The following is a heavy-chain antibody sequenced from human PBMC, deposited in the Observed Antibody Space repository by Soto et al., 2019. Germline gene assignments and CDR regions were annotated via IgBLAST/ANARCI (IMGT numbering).Heavy chain of an antibody. D-gene: IGHD1-1*01. V-gene: IGHV3-23*01. CDR2: ISGSGGSA. J-gene: IGHJ4*02. CDR3: ARSERRWYYFDY. CDR1: GFTFSSYA. Sequence: PGGSLRLSCAASGFTFSSYAMSWVRQAPGKGLEWVSAISGSGGSAYYADSVKGRFTISRDNSKNTLYLQMNSLRAEDTAVYYCARSERRWYYFDYWGQGTLVTVSS.